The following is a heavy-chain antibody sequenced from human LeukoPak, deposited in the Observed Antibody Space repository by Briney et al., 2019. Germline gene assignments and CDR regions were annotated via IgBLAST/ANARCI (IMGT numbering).Heavy chain of an antibody. CDR3: ARDDHMTTVTTPPITLGY. J-gene: IGHJ4*02. D-gene: IGHD4-17*01. CDR2: INPSGGST. V-gene: IGHV1-46*01. Sequence: ASVKVSCKASGYTFTSYYMHWVRQAPGQGLEWMGIINPSGGSTSYAQKFQGRVTMTRDTSTSTVYMELSSLRSEDTAVYYCARDDHMTTVTTPPITLGYWGQGTLVTVSS. CDR1: GYTFTSYY.